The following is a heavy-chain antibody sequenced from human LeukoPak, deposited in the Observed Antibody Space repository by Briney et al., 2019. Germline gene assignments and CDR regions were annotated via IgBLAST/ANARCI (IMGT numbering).Heavy chain of an antibody. D-gene: IGHD6-19*01. J-gene: IGHJ1*01. CDR1: GFLITNNNY. Sequence: SETLSLTCSVSGFLITNNNYWGWIQQSPGKGLEWMGSIHHSGNRFESGSTHYNPSFRGRVTVSADPSKNQFSLTLRSVTVADTGVYFCARNGSSGFFNDWSQGTLVTVSS. CDR3: ARNGSSGFFND. V-gene: IGHV4-38-2*02. CDR2: IHHSGNRFESGST.